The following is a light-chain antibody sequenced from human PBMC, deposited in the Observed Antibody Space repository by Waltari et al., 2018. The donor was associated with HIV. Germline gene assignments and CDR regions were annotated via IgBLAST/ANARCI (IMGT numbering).Light chain of an antibody. CDR3: SSYTRSSTLVV. CDR2: DVT. Sequence: QSALTQPASVSGSPGQSITISCTGTSSDVGGFNYVSWYQHHPGKAPKLMIYDVTSGPSWGSNRFSGAKSGNTASLTISGLQAEDEADYYCSSYTRSSTLVVFGGGTKLTVL. CDR1: SSDVGGFNY. J-gene: IGLJ2*01. V-gene: IGLV2-14*03.